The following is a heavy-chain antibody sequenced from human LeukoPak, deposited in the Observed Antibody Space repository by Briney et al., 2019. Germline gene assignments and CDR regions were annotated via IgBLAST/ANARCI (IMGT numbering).Heavy chain of an antibody. CDR2: ITPILGIA. Sequence: SVKVSCKASGGTFSSYAISWVRQAPGQGLEWMGRITPILGIANYAQKFQGRVTITADKSTSTAYMELSSLRSEDTAVYYCARDGPYYYDSSGYYTYWGQGTLVTVSS. D-gene: IGHD3-22*01. J-gene: IGHJ4*02. CDR3: ARDGPYYYDSSGYYTY. V-gene: IGHV1-69*04. CDR1: GGTFSSYA.